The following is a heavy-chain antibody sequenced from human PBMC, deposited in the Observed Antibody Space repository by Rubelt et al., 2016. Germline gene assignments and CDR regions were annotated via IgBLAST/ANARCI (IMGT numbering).Heavy chain of an antibody. D-gene: IGHD5-24*01. CDR1: GGSISSYY. CDR3: ASSRRDGYKWAPMRY. CDR2: IYYSGST. V-gene: IGHV4-59*01. Sequence: QVQLQESGPGLVKPSETLSLSCTVSGGSISSYYWSWIRQPPGKGLEWIGSIYYSGSTYYNPSLKSRVTMSVDPSKNQCSLKLSSVTAADTAVYYCASSRRDGYKWAPMRYWGQGTLVTVSS. J-gene: IGHJ4*02.